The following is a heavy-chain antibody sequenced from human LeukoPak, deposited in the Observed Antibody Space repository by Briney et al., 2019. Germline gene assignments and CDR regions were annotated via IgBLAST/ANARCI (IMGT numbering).Heavy chain of an antibody. Sequence: HGESLKISCKGSEYSFTNYWIGWVRQMPGKGLEWMGIIYPGDSDTRYSPSFQGQVIISVDKSISTAYLQWSSLKASDTAMYYCARTYYDILTGYRHFDYWGQGTLVTVSS. J-gene: IGHJ4*02. V-gene: IGHV5-51*01. D-gene: IGHD3-9*01. CDR1: EYSFTNYW. CDR2: IYPGDSDT. CDR3: ARTYYDILTGYRHFDY.